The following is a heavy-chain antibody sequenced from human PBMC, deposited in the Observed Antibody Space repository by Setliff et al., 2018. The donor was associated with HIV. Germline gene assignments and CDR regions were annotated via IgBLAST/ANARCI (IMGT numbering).Heavy chain of an antibody. Sequence: PGGSLRLSCVASGFTFSAWTMNWVRQAPGKGLEWVGRIKSKTDGGTTDYAAPVKGRFTISRDDSKNTLYLQMNSLKTEDTAVYYCTTDLGGSYHGWNYWGQGTLVTVSS. J-gene: IGHJ4*02. CDR2: IKSKTDGGTT. D-gene: IGHD1-26*01. V-gene: IGHV3-15*01. CDR1: GFTFSAWT. CDR3: TTDLGGSYHGWNY.